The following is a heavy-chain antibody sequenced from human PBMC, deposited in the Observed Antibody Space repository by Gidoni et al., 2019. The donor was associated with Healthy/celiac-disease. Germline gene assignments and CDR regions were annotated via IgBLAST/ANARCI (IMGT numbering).Heavy chain of an antibody. CDR3: ARARGQLVPTFDY. V-gene: IGHV4-59*01. J-gene: IGHJ4*02. Sequence: QVQLQESGPGLVKPSETLSLTCTVSGGSISSYYWSWIRQPPGKGLEWIGYIYHSGSTTYKPALKSRVTISVDTSKNQFSLKLSSVTAADTAVYYCARARGQLVPTFDYWGQGTLVTVSS. D-gene: IGHD6-6*01. CDR1: GGSISSYY. CDR2: IYHSGST.